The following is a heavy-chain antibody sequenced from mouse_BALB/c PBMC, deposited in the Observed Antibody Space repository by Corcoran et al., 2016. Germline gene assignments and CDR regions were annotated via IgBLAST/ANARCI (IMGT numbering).Heavy chain of an antibody. V-gene: IGHV9-2-1*01. CDR1: GYTFTDYS. CDR3: ARRSLLLYYYAMDY. D-gene: IGHD1-2*01. CDR2: INTETGEP. Sequence: QIQLVQSGPELKKPGETVKISCKASGYTFTDYSMHWVKQAPGKGLKWMGWINTETGEPTYADDFKGRFAFSLETSASTAYLQINNLKNEDTATYFCARRSLLLYYYAMDYWGQGTSVTVSS. J-gene: IGHJ4*01.